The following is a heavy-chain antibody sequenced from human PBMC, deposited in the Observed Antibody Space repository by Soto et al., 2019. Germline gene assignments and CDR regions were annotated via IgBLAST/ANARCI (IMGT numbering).Heavy chain of an antibody. D-gene: IGHD6-6*01. Sequence: GGSLRLSCAASGFTFSSYAMSWVRQAPGKGLEWVSAISGSGGSTYYADSVKGRFTISRDNSKNTLYLQMNSLRAEDTAVYYWAKGTSIAARPGIFDYWGQGTLVTVSS. CDR3: AKGTSIAARPGIFDY. J-gene: IGHJ4*02. V-gene: IGHV3-23*01. CDR1: GFTFSSYA. CDR2: ISGSGGST.